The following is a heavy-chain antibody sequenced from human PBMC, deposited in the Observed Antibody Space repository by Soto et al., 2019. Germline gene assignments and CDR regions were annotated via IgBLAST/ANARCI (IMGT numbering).Heavy chain of an antibody. Sequence: SETLSLTCAVYGGSFSGYYWSWIRQPPGKGLEWIGEINHSGSTNYNPSLKSRVTISVDTSKNQFSLKLSSVTAADTAVYYCARMGATYGSGRMDVWGKGTTVTVSS. D-gene: IGHD3-10*01. CDR2: INHSGST. J-gene: IGHJ6*04. CDR3: ARMGATYGSGRMDV. CDR1: GGSFSGYY. V-gene: IGHV4-34*01.